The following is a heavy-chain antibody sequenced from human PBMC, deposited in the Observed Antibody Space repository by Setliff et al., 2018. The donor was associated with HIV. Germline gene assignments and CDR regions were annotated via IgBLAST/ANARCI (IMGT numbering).Heavy chain of an antibody. CDR1: GYTFSSYG. J-gene: IGHJ6*02. CDR3: ARDAWVEFLEWTYYDMDV. D-gene: IGHD3-3*02. Sequence: ASVKVSCKASGYTFSSYGISWVRQAPGQGLEWTGWISAYNGDSNYAQKVQGGITLTTDTATSTAYMELRSLRSEDTAVYYCARDAWVEFLEWTYYDMDVWGQGTTVTVS. V-gene: IGHV1-18*01. CDR2: ISAYNGDS.